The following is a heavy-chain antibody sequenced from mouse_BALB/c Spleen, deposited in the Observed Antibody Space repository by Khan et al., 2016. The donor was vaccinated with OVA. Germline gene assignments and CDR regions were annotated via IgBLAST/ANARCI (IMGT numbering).Heavy chain of an antibody. V-gene: IGHV5-6*01. CDR1: GFTFSTYG. J-gene: IGHJ3*01. D-gene: IGHD1-1*01. CDR3: TRLAYYYDSEGFAY. CDR2: VSTGGSYT. Sequence: EVGLVESGGDLVKPGGSLKLSCAASGFTFSTYGMSWVRQAPDKRLEWVATVSTGGSYTYYPDSVKGRFTISRDNAKKTLYLQMSGLRSEDTAMFYCTRLAYYYDSEGFAYWGQGTLVTVSA.